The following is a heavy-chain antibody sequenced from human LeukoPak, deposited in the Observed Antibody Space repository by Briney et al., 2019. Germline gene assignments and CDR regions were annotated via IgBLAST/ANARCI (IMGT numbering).Heavy chain of an antibody. Sequence: ASETLSLTCTVSGASISSYYWSWIRQPPGKGLEWIGYIYYSGSTNYNPSLKSRVTISLDTSKNQFSLKLSSVTAADTAVYYCARDWEYSGYDYGYYYYMDVWGKGTTVTISS. J-gene: IGHJ6*03. CDR3: ARDWEYSGYDYGYYYYMDV. D-gene: IGHD5-12*01. V-gene: IGHV4-59*12. CDR2: IYYSGST. CDR1: GASISSYY.